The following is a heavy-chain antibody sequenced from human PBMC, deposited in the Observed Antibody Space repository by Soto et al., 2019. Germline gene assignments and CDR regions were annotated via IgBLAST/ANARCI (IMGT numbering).Heavy chain of an antibody. CDR2: ISGSGGST. CDR1: GFTFSSYA. Sequence: GGSLRLSCAASGFTFSSYAMSWVRQAPGKGLEWVSAISGSGGSTYYADSVKGRFTISRDNSKNTPYLQMNSLRAEDTAVYYCAKIYVWFGDQYYFDYWGQGTLVTVSS. CDR3: AKIYVWFGDQYYFDY. D-gene: IGHD3-10*01. V-gene: IGHV3-23*01. J-gene: IGHJ4*02.